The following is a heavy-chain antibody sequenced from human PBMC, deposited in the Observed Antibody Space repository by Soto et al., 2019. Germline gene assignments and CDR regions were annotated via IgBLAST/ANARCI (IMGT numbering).Heavy chain of an antibody. Sequence: PSETLSLTCTVSGGSISSYYWSWIRQPPGKGLEWIGYIYYSGSTNYNPSLKSRVTISVDTSKNQFSLKLSSVTAADTAVYYCARGYSYGDIFDYWGQGTLVTVSS. D-gene: IGHD5-18*01. CDR1: GGSISSYY. J-gene: IGHJ4*02. CDR2: IYYSGST. CDR3: ARGYSYGDIFDY. V-gene: IGHV4-59*01.